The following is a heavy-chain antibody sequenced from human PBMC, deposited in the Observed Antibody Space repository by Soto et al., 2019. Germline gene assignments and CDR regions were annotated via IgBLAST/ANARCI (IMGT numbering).Heavy chain of an antibody. D-gene: IGHD6-6*01. CDR2: IYHSGST. V-gene: IGHV4-30-2*01. CDR3: ASLPYSSSGGFDI. J-gene: IGHJ3*02. Sequence: WRRIRQPPGKGLEWIGYIYHSGSTYYNPSLKSRVTISVDRSKNQFSLKLSSVTAADTAVYYCASLPYSSSGGFDIWGQGTMVTVSS.